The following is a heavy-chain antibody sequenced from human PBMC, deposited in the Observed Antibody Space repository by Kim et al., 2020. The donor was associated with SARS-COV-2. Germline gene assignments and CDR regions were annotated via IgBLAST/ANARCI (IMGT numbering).Heavy chain of an antibody. V-gene: IGHV3-53*01. CDR1: GLVVSRNY. D-gene: IGHD6-19*01. CDR3: ARPRGLALAGPRGMDF. Sequence: GGSLRLSCAASGLVVSRNYMTWVRQAPGKGLEWVSVIYNDESGYYADSVKGRFTISRDDSKNTVDLQMNNLRADDTAIYYCARPRGLALAGPRGMDFWGQGTTVTVSS. CDR2: IYNDESG. J-gene: IGHJ6*02.